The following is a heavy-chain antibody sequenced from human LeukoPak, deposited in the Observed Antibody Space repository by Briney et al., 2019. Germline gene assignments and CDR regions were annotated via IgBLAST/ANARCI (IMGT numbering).Heavy chain of an antibody. CDR1: RFTFSNSA. CDR3: AKGYCSSTSCKEWFFDY. J-gene: IGHJ4*02. V-gene: IGHV3-23*01. CDR2: LSGSGGST. D-gene: IGHD2-2*01. Sequence: GGSLRLSCAASRFTFSNSAMSWVRQAPGKGLEWVSTLSGSGGSTYYADSVKGRFTISRDNSKNTLYLQMNSLRAEDTAVYYCAKGYCSSTSCKEWFFDYWGQGTLVTVSS.